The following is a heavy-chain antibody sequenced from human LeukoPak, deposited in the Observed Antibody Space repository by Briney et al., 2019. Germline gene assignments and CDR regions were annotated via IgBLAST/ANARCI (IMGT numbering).Heavy chain of an antibody. V-gene: IGHV1-8*03. CDR1: GTRDA. Sequence: ASVKVSCKTSGTRDAINRVRQAAGQGLEWVGWMNAKDNTGYAQKIQGRVTFTRNTSLRTVYMELRRLTFEDTAVYYCAKYERRGFDPWGQGNLVTV. J-gene: IGHJ5*02. D-gene: IGHD2-8*01. CDR2: MNAKDNT. CDR3: AKYERRGFDP.